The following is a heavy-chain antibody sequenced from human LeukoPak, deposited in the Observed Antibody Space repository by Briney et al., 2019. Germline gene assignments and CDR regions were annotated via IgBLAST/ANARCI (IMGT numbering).Heavy chain of an antibody. CDR3: TTSPGIVVVPAAPYYYYMDV. J-gene: IGHJ6*03. Sequence: PGGSLRLSCAASGFTFSNAWMSWVRQAPGKGLEWVGRIKSKTDGGTTDYAAPVKGRFTISRDDSKNTLYLQMNSLKTEDTAVYYCTTSPGIVVVPAAPYYYYMDVWGKGTTVTVSS. CDR2: IKSKTDGGTT. V-gene: IGHV3-15*01. CDR1: GFTFSNAW. D-gene: IGHD2-2*01.